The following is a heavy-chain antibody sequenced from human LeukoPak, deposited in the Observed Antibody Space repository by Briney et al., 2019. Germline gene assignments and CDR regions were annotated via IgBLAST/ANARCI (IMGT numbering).Heavy chain of an antibody. J-gene: IGHJ3*02. Sequence: SQTLSLTCTVSGGSISSGGYYWSWIRQHPGKGLEWIGYIYYSGSTNYNPSLKSRVTISIDTSKNQFSLKLSSVTAADTAVYYCARDLVTVTKGFDIWGQGTMVSVSS. CDR3: ARDLVTVTKGFDI. CDR2: IYYSGST. CDR1: GGSISSGGYY. V-gene: IGHV4-31*03. D-gene: IGHD4-17*01.